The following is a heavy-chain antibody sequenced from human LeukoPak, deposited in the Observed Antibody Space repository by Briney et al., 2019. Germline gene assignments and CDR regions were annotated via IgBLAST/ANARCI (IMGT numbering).Heavy chain of an antibody. V-gene: IGHV4-34*01. Sequence: SETLSLTCAVYGGSFSGYYWSWIRQPPGRGLEWIGEINHSGSTNYNPSLKSRVTISVDTSKNQFSLKLSSVTAADTAVYYCAREGASQDVRGFDYWGQGTQVTVSS. J-gene: IGHJ4*02. D-gene: IGHD3-10*02. CDR3: AREGASQDVRGFDY. CDR2: INHSGST. CDR1: GGSFSGYY.